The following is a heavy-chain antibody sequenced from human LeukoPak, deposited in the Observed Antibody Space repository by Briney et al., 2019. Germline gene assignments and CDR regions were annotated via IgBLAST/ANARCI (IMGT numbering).Heavy chain of an antibody. D-gene: IGHD1-26*01. V-gene: IGHV1-3*01. J-gene: IGHJ1*01. CDR2: INAGNGNT. CDR1: GYTFIIYA. Sequence: ASVKVSCKASGYTFIIYAMHWVRQAPGQRLEWMGWINAGNGNTKYSQKFQGRVTMTRDTSISTAYMELSRLRSDDTAVYYCARRSGSYYLEYFQHWGQGTLVTVSS. CDR3: ARRSGSYYLEYFQH.